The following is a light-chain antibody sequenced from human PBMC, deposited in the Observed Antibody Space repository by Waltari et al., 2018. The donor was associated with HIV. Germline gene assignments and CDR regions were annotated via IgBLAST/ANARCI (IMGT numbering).Light chain of an antibody. CDR2: MTS. Sequence: IQMTQSPSRLSASVGDTVILTCRASQDMYNWLAWYHQKPGRAPKLLISMTSVLESGVPSRFSGSGSGTTFTLTITGLQPDDFGTYCCQQYSTHYAFGQGTRVE. CDR3: QQYSTHYA. J-gene: IGKJ2*01. CDR1: QDMYNW. V-gene: IGKV1-5*03.